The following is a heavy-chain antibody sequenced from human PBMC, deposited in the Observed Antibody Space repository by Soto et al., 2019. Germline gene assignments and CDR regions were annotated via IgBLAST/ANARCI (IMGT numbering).Heavy chain of an antibody. J-gene: IGHJ3*02. Sequence: QVQLQESGPGLVKPSQTLSLTCTVSGGSISSGGYYWSWIRQHPGKGLEWIGYIYYSGSTYYNPSLKSRVTISVDTSKNQFSRKLSSVTAADTAVYYCARGDGDYSDSSGYHYDAFDIWGQGTMVTVSS. V-gene: IGHV4-31*03. CDR3: ARGDGDYSDSSGYHYDAFDI. CDR1: GGSISSGGYY. D-gene: IGHD3-22*01. CDR2: IYYSGST.